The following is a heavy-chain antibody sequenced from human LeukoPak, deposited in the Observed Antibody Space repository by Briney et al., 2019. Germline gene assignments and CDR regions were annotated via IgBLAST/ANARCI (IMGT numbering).Heavy chain of an antibody. D-gene: IGHD3-22*01. CDR1: GGSFSGYY. CDR3: ARVQYYYDSSGYYHTFFDY. Sequence: SETLSLTCAVYGGSFSGYYWSWIRQPPGKGLEWIGEINHSGSTNYNPSLKSRVTISVDRSKNQFSLKLSSVTAADTAVYYCARVQYYYDSSGYYHTFFDYWGQGTLVTVSS. J-gene: IGHJ4*02. CDR2: INHSGST. V-gene: IGHV4-34*01.